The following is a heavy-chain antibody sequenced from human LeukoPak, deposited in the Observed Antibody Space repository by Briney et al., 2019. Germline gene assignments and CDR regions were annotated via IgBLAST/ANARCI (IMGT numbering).Heavy chain of an antibody. CDR3: ARDLAMIVGDEGYYYGMDV. Sequence: PSETLSLTCAVYGGSFSGYYWSWGRQAPGKGLGWVLYISSSGSTIYYADSVKGRFTISRDNAKNSLYLQMNSLRAEDTAVYYCARDLAMIVGDEGYYYGMDVWGQGTTVTVSS. J-gene: IGHJ6*02. CDR2: ISSSGSTI. CDR1: GGSFSGYY. V-gene: IGHV3-11*01. D-gene: IGHD3-22*01.